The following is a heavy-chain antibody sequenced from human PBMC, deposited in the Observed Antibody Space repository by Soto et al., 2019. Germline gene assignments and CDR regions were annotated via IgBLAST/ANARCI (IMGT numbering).Heavy chain of an antibody. CDR1: GGSFSGYY. CDR3: ARGHDFWSGYYNRWFDP. V-gene: IGHV4-34*01. J-gene: IGHJ5*02. D-gene: IGHD3-3*01. Sequence: PSETLSLTCAVYGGSFSGYYWSWIRQPPGKGREWIGEINHSGSTNYNPSLKSRVTISVDTSKNQFSLKLSSVTAADTAVYYCARGHDFWSGYYNRWFDPWGQGTLVTVSS. CDR2: INHSGST.